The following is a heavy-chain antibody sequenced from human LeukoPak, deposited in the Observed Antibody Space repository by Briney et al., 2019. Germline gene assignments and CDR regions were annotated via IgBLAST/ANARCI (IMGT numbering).Heavy chain of an antibody. CDR1: GGTFSSYA. J-gene: IGHJ3*02. V-gene: IGHV1-69*05. D-gene: IGHD3-10*01. Sequence: SVKVSCKASGGTFSSYAISWVRQAPGQGLEWMGRIIPVFGTANYAQKFQGRVTITTDESTSTAYMELSSLRSEDTAVYYCALVWFGDTEAFDIWGQGTMVTVSS. CDR3: ALVWFGDTEAFDI. CDR2: IIPVFGTA.